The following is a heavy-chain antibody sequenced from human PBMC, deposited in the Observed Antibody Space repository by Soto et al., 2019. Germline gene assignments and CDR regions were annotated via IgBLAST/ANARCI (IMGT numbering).Heavy chain of an antibody. CDR3: ARAYSSSFGPSKTQYYYYGMDV. CDR1: GGTFSSYT. CDR2: IIPILGIA. D-gene: IGHD6-13*01. J-gene: IGHJ6*02. V-gene: IGHV1-69*02. Sequence: GASVKVSCKASGGTFSSYTISWVRQAPGQGLEWMGRIIPILGIANYAQKFQGRVTITADKSTSTAYMELSSLRSEDTAVYYCARAYSSSFGPSKTQYYYYGMDVWGQGTTVTVSS.